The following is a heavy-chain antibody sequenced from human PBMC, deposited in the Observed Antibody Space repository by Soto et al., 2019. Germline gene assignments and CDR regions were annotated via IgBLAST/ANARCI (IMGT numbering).Heavy chain of an antibody. CDR1: GGTFSSYA. Sequence: ASVKVSCKASGGTFSSYAISWVRQAPGQGLEWMGGIIPIFGTANYAQKFQGRVTITADESTSTAYMELSSLRSEDTAVYYCARDPGQYCGGDCFPYFDYWGQGTLVTVSS. V-gene: IGHV1-69*13. D-gene: IGHD2-21*02. J-gene: IGHJ4*02. CDR3: ARDPGQYCGGDCFPYFDY. CDR2: IIPIFGTA.